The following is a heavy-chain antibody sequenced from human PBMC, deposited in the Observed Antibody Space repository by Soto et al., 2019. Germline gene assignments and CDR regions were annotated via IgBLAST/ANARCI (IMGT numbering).Heavy chain of an antibody. D-gene: IGHD3-22*01. V-gene: IGHV4-4*02. Sequence: SETLSLTCAVSGGSISSSNWWSWVRQPPGKGLEWIGEIYRSGSTNYNPSLKSRVTISVDKSKNQFSLKLSSVTAADTAVYYCARLLYDSSGYYYFDYWGQGTQVTVS. CDR2: IYRSGST. CDR3: ARLLYDSSGYYYFDY. J-gene: IGHJ4*02. CDR1: GGSISSSNW.